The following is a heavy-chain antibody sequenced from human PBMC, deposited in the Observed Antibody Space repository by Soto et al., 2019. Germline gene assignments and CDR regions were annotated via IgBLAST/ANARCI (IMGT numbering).Heavy chain of an antibody. CDR2: INTGTGDT. J-gene: IGHJ4*02. D-gene: IGHD3-22*01. Sequence: QVQLVQSGAEVKKPGASVKVSCKTSGYTFTSYSLHWMRQVPGQRPEWMGWINTGTGDTRYAEKLQGRVTITRDTSAKTGFMELSSLSSEYTAVYYCARDASGCFIYWGQGTLVAVSS. CDR1: GYTFTSYS. CDR3: ARDASGCFIY. V-gene: IGHV1-3*04.